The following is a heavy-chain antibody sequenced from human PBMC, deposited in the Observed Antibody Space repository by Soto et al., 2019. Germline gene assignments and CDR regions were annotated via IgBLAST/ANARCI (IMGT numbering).Heavy chain of an antibody. CDR3: ARDLSPPYCSSTSCYTGGFDP. J-gene: IGHJ5*02. D-gene: IGHD2-2*02. V-gene: IGHV3-53*01. CDR1: GFTVSSNY. Sequence: PXVSLRLSCAASGFTVSSNYMSWVRQAPGKGLEWVSVIYSGGSTYYADSVKGRFTISRDNSKNTLYLQMNSLRAEDTAVYYCARDLSPPYCSSTSCYTGGFDPWGQGTLVTVSS. CDR2: IYSGGST.